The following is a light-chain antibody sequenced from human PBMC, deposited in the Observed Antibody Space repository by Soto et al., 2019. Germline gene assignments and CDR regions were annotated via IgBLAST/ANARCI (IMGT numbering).Light chain of an antibody. V-gene: IGKV3-20*01. CDR3: QEFGSWT. CDR1: QTISSNN. Sequence: EIVLTQSPGTLSVSPGERATLSCRASQTISSNNLAWYQQKPGQAPSLLIYGTSSRVTGIPDRFSGSGYGTDFTLTISRLETEDSAMYYCQEFGSWTFGQETKVEI. CDR2: GTS. J-gene: IGKJ1*01.